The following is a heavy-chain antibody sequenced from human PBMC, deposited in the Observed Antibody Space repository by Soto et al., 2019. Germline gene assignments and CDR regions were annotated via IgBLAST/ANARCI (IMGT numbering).Heavy chain of an antibody. D-gene: IGHD2-2*01. J-gene: IGHJ4*02. V-gene: IGHV4-59*01. Sequence: ASETLSLTCSGSGGSMSSYYWSWIRQPPGKGLEWIGYIYYSGSTNYNPSLKSRVTISVDTSKNQFSLKLSSVTAADTAVYYCVIDHRVDQLLPYRGQGTLVTVSS. CDR2: IYYSGST. CDR3: VIDHRVDQLLPY. CDR1: GGSMSSYY.